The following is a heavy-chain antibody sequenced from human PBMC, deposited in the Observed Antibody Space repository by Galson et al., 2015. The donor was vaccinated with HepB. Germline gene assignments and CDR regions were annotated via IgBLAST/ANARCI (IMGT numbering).Heavy chain of an antibody. V-gene: IGHV3-30*04. D-gene: IGHD6-19*01. CDR2: ISYDGSNK. J-gene: IGHJ4*02. CDR3: AKDPYLYSALAGTMAGFDY. Sequence: SLRLSCAASGFTFGDYAMSWVRQAPGKGLEWVAVISYDGSNKYYADSVKGRFTISRDNSKNTLYLQMNSLRAEDTALYYCAKDPYLYSALAGTMAGFDYWGQGTLVTASS. CDR1: GFTFGDYA.